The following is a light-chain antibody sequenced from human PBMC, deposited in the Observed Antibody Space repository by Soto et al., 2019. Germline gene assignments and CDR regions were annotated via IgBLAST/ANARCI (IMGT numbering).Light chain of an antibody. CDR2: SNN. CDR3: AACDDSLNGVV. J-gene: IGLJ2*01. Sequence: QSVLTQPPSASGTPGQRVTISCSGSSSNIGSNTVNWYQQLPGTAPKLLIYSNNQRPSGVPDRFSGSKSGTSASLAISGLQYDDESDYYYAACDDSLNGVVFGGGTKLTVL. V-gene: IGLV1-44*01. CDR1: SSNIGSNT.